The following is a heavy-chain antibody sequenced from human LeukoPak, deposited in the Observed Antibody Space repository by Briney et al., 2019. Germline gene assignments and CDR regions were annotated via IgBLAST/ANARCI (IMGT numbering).Heavy chain of an antibody. CDR2: IYYSGST. D-gene: IGHD3-10*01. Sequence: PSETLSLTCTVSGGSISSSSYYWGWIRQPPGKGLEWIGSIYYSGSTYYNPSLKSRVTISVDTSKNQFSLKLSSVTAADTAVYYCARGPTYYYGSGSYIGFDPWGQGTLVTVSS. V-gene: IGHV4-39*07. CDR1: GGSISSSSYY. CDR3: ARGPTYYYGSGSYIGFDP. J-gene: IGHJ5*02.